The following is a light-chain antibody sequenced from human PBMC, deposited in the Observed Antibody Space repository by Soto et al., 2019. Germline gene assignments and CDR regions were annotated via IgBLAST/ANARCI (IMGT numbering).Light chain of an antibody. CDR1: QTIDSF. V-gene: IGKV1-39*01. J-gene: IGKJ5*01. Sequence: DIQMTQSPSSLSASVGDRVTITCRASQTIDSFLSWYQQKPGKAPKRLIYAAASLQTGVPSRFSGGGSGTHFTLTINSLQPEDFATYYCQQSRNFPRTFGQGTRVEI. CDR2: AAA. CDR3: QQSRNFPRT.